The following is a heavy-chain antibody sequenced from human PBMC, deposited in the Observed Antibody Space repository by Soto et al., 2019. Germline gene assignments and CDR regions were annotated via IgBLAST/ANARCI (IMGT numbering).Heavy chain of an antibody. D-gene: IGHD2-15*01. CDR2: IYTSGST. Sequence: QVQLQESGPGLVKPSETLSLTCTVSGGSISSYYWSWIRQPAGKGLEWIGRIYTSGSTNYNPSLKSRVTMSVDTSKNQFSLKLSSVTAEDTAVYYCAKEDCSGGSCYSDFDYWGQGTLVTVSS. J-gene: IGHJ4*02. CDR3: AKEDCSGGSCYSDFDY. CDR1: GGSISSYY. V-gene: IGHV4-4*07.